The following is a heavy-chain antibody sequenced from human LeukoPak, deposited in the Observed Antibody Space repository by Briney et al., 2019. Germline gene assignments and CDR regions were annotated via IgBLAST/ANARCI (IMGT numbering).Heavy chain of an antibody. CDR3: ARDSPVLTF. V-gene: IGHV3-23*01. D-gene: IGHD2-8*01. J-gene: IGHJ4*02. CDR2: ISGNSDSI. CDR1: GFTFGSHS. Sequence: GGSLRLSCVASGFTFGSHSMSWVRQAPTKGLEWVSAISGNSDSIYYADSVKGRFTISRDNSRNTLYLQMNCLGAEDAAIYYCARDSPVLTFWGQGILVTVSS.